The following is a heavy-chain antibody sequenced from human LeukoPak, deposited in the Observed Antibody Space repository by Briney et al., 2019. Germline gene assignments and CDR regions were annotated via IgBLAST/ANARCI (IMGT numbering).Heavy chain of an antibody. CDR2: ISRDGSNK. CDR3: AKAMYADYDSSDL. D-gene: IGHD3-22*01. J-gene: IGHJ4*02. CDR1: GFTFRSYG. V-gene: IGHV3-30*18. Sequence: GRSLRLSCAASGFTFRSYGMHWVRQAPGKGLEWVAVISRDGSNKYYADSVKGRFTISRDNSKNTLYLQMNSLGGEDTAVYYCAKAMYADYDSSDLWGQGTLVTVSS.